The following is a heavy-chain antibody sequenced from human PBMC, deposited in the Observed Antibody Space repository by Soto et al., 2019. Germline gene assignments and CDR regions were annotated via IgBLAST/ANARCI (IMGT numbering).Heavy chain of an antibody. J-gene: IGHJ3*02. CDR1: GGSISSGGYY. CDR3: ARSTTVRAFDI. CDR2: IYYSGST. V-gene: IGHV4-31*03. Sequence: SESLSLTCTVSGGSISSGGYYWSWIRQHPGKGLEWIGYIYYSGSTYYNPSLKSRVTISVDTSKNQFSLKLSSVTAADTAVYYCARSTTVRAFDIWGQGTMVTVSS. D-gene: IGHD4-17*01.